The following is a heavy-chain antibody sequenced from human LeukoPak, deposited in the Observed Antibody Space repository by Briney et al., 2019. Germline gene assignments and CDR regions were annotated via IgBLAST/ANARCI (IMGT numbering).Heavy chain of an antibody. J-gene: IGHJ4*02. CDR2: ISDIGSI. V-gene: IGHV4-59*08. D-gene: IGHD2-8*02. CDR3: AGHHPRNTVDF. CDR1: GGSISSYY. Sequence: SETMSLTCTVSGGSISSYYWSWIRQPPGKGLEWIAYISDIGSINYNPSLKSRVTISLDTSKNQFSLKLSSVTAADTAVYYCAGHHPRNTVDFWGQGTLVTVSS.